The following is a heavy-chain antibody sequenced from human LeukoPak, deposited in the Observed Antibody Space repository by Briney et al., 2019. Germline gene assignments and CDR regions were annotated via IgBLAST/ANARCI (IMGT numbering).Heavy chain of an antibody. D-gene: IGHD3-3*01. CDR3: ARGSKDYDFWSKDDY. V-gene: IGHV3-48*03. Sequence: GGSLRLSCAASGFTFSSYEMNWVRQAPGKGLEWVSYISSSGSTIYYADSVKGRFTISRDNSKNSLYLQMNSLRAEDTAVYYCARGSKDYDFWSKDDYWGQGTLVTVSS. CDR1: GFTFSSYE. J-gene: IGHJ4*02. CDR2: ISSSGSTI.